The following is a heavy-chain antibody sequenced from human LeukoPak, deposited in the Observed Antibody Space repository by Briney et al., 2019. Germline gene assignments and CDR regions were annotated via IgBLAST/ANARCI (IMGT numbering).Heavy chain of an antibody. CDR3: AGGPRAAADDY. Sequence: ASVKVSCKASGYTFINYAINWGRQAPGQRLEWMGWINAGNGNTKYSQKFQGRVTITRDTSASTAYMELSSLRSEDTAVYYCAGGPRAAADDYWGQGTLVTVSS. CDR2: INAGNGNT. J-gene: IGHJ4*02. CDR1: GYTFINYA. V-gene: IGHV1-3*01. D-gene: IGHD6-13*01.